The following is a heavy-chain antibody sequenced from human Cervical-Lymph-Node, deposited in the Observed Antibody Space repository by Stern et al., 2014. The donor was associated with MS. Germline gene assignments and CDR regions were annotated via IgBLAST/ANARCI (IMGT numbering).Heavy chain of an antibody. CDR2: ISTDGSAT. CDR1: GFTFSNFA. J-gene: IGHJ4*02. Sequence: VHLVESGGGVVQPGRSLRLSCAASGFTFSNFAMNWLRQSPDKGLQWLAAISTDGSATNYADSVKGRFPISRDNSKNTLYLEMNSLTTEDTAVFYCARDLGYWGQGTLVTVSS. CDR3: ARDLGY. V-gene: IGHV3-30-3*01.